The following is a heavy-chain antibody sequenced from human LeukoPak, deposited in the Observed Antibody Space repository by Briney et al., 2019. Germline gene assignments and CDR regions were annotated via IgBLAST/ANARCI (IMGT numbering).Heavy chain of an antibody. J-gene: IGHJ4*02. CDR2: IRYDGSNK. CDR1: GFTFSSYG. V-gene: IGHV3-30*02. CDR3: AKDRVAKPGYSSRHRSHYFDY. D-gene: IGHD6-13*01. Sequence: QPGRPLRLSCAASGFTFSSYGMHWVRQAPGKGLEWVAFIRYDGSNKYYADSVKGRFTISRDNSKNTLYLQMNSLRAEDTAVYYCAKDRVAKPGYSSRHRSHYFDYWGQGTLVTVSS.